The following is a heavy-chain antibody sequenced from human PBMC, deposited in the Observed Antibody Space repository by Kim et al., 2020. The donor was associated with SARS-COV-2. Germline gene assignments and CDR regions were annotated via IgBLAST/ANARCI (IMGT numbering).Heavy chain of an antibody. J-gene: IGHJ4*02. CDR2: VSGSGGST. Sequence: ASGFTFSSSAVSWVRQAPGKGLQWVSTVSGSGGSTYYADSVRGRFTISKDNSRDTTYLQMNSLRVEDTAVYYCARYSGTYKMHDYWGQGTLVTVSS. CDR3: ARYSGTYKMHDY. V-gene: IGHV3-23*01. D-gene: IGHD1-26*01. CDR1: GFTFSSSA.